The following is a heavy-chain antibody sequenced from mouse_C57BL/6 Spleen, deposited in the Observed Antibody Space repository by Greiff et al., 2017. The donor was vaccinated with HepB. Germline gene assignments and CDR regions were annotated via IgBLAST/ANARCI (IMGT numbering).Heavy chain of an antibody. Sequence: EVQVVESGGGLVKPGGSLKLSCAASGFTFSSYAMSWVRQTPEKRLEWVATISDGGSYTYYPDNVKGRFTISRDNANNNLSLQMHHLKSEDTAMYNCARDRPSTTVGANWYFDVWGTGTTVTVSS. D-gene: IGHD1-1*01. J-gene: IGHJ1*03. CDR2: ISDGGSYT. CDR1: GFTFSSYA. V-gene: IGHV5-4*01. CDR3: ARDRPSTTVGANWYFDV.